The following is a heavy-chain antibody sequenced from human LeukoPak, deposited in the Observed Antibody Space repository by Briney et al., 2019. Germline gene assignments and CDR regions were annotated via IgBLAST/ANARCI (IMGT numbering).Heavy chain of an antibody. D-gene: IGHD1-26*01. Sequence: PGGSLRLSCAASGIIFSAHGMHWVRQAPGKGLEWVAIIRFDGSNIHYADSVKGRFTISRDNSENTLYLQMNSLRAEDTAVYYCVRDGVGATTYFGYFDHWGQGNLVTVSS. CDR3: VRDGVGATTYFGYFDH. CDR2: IRFDGSNI. J-gene: IGHJ4*02. V-gene: IGHV3-33*01. CDR1: GIIFSAHG.